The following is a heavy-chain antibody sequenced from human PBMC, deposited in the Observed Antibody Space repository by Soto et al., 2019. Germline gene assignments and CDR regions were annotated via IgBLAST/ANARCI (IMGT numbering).Heavy chain of an antibody. Sequence: ETRPFTGCVCDGSVSKYYWSWIRQPPGKGLEWIGYISHTGYTSYNPSLESRLTISMDKYKNQLSLNLNSVNTADTAVYYCARGQLLFAYWGQGTQVTVYS. V-gene: IGHV4-59*02. D-gene: IGHD3-10*02. CDR3: ARGQLLFAY. J-gene: IGHJ4*02. CDR2: ISHTGYT. CDR1: DGSVSKYY.